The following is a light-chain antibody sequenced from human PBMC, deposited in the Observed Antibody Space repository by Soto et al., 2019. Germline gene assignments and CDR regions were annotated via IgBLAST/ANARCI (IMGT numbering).Light chain of an antibody. J-gene: IGKJ1*01. V-gene: IGKV1-5*01. Sequence: IQMTQSPSTLSASVGDRVTITCRASQSISSWLGWYQQKPGKAPKLLIYDASSLQSGVPSRFSGSVSGTEFTLTISSLQPDDFATYYCHQYGSYFPTFGQGTKVEIK. CDR3: HQYGSYFPT. CDR1: QSISSW. CDR2: DAS.